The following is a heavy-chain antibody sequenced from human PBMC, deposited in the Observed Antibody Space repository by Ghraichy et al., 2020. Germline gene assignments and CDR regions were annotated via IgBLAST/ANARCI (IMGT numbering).Heavy chain of an antibody. CDR2: IKQDGSVK. J-gene: IGHJ4*02. CDR1: GYTFSSYW. CDR3: ARGGSSNYQPFDY. V-gene: IGHV3-7*01. Sequence: ESLNISCAASGYTFSSYWMNWVRQAPGKGLEWVANIKQDGSVKSYVDSVKGRFTISRDNAKNSLYLQMNSLRAEDTAVYYCARGGSSNYQPFDYWGQGTLVPVSS. D-gene: IGHD4-11*01.